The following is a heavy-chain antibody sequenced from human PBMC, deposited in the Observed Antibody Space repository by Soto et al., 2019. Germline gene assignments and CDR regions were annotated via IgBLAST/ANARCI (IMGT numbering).Heavy chain of an antibody. CDR2: IGWNSGMI. CDR3: TKSKEEGRQLTPGFDL. CDR1: GFTFDHYS. D-gene: IGHD6-13*01. J-gene: IGHJ4*02. V-gene: IGHV3-9*01. Sequence: LMLSCARFGFTFDHYSLQWVPQASGNGLEVVSGIGWNSGMIDYADAVKGRFTIARENAKKCLYLQMNSRRVEETALYFWTKSKEEGRQLTPGFDLWVQGTMVTIS.